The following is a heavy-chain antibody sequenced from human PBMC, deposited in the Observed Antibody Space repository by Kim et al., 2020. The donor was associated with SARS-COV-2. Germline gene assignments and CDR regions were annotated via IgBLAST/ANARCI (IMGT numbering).Heavy chain of an antibody. V-gene: IGHV3-43*02. D-gene: IGHD3-9*01. CDR3: AKMGLRYFDWSYYDY. Sequence: GGSLRLSCAASGFTFDDYAMHWVRQAPGKGLEWVSLISGDGGSTYYADSVKGRFTISRDNSKNSLYLQMNSLRTEDTALYYCAKMGLRYFDWSYYDYWGQGTLVTVSS. CDR1: GFTFDDYA. J-gene: IGHJ4*02. CDR2: ISGDGGST.